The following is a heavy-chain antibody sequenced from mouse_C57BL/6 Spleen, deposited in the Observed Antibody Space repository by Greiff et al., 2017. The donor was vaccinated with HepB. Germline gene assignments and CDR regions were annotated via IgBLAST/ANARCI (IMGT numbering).Heavy chain of an antibody. D-gene: IGHD1-1*01. CDR2: ISSGGSYT. CDR3: ARHGGTVGVMDY. CDR1: GFTFSSYG. J-gene: IGHJ4*01. Sequence: EVQRVESGGDLVKPGGSLKLSCAASGFTFSSYGMSWVRQTPDKRLEWVATISSGGSYTYYPDSVKGRFTISRDNAKNTLYLQMSSLKSEDTAMYYCARHGGTVGVMDYWGQGTSVTVSS. V-gene: IGHV5-6*01.